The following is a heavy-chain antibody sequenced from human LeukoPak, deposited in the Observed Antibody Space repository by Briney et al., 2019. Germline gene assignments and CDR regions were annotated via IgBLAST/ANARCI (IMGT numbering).Heavy chain of an antibody. Sequence: TGRSLRLSCAASGFTFSSYAMHWVRQAPGKGLEWVAVISYDGSNKYYADSVKGRFTVSRDNSKNTLYLQMNSLRAEDTAVYYCARTGYRYGMDVWGQGTTVTVSS. CDR3: ARTGYRYGMDV. J-gene: IGHJ6*02. V-gene: IGHV3-30-3*01. CDR2: ISYDGSNK. D-gene: IGHD5-12*01. CDR1: GFTFSSYA.